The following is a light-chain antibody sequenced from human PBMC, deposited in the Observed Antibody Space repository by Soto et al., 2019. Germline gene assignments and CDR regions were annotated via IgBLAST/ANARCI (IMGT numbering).Light chain of an antibody. J-gene: IGKJ1*01. CDR3: MQGTHSPRTWT. Sequence: DVVMTQSPLSLPVTLGQPASISCRSSQSLVYSDGNTYLNWFQQRPGQSPRHLIYKVSNRDSGVPDRFSGSGSGTDFTLKISRLEAEDVGVYYCMQGTHSPRTWTFGQGTKVEIK. V-gene: IGKV2-30*01. CDR2: KVS. CDR1: QSLVYSDGNTY.